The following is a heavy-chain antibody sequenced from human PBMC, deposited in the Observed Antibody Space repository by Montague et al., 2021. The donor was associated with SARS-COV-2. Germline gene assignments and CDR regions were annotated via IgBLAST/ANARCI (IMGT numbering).Heavy chain of an antibody. V-gene: IGHV4-30-2*06. Sequence: TLSLTCAVSGGSINSGGYSWSWTRQSPGKGLEWIGYILHSGSTYYNPSLWSRATISVDRSKSQFSLNLTSMTAADTAVYFCARAASPRGAFDVWGQGTVVTVSS. CDR1: GGSINSGGYS. CDR3: ARAASPRGAFDV. CDR2: ILHSGST. D-gene: IGHD3-10*01. J-gene: IGHJ3*01.